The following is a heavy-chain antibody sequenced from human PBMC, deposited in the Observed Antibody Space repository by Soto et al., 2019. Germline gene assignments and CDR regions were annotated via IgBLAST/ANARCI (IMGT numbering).Heavy chain of an antibody. CDR2: INPSGGST. CDR1: GYTFNSCY. Sequence: SVAVSCKASGYTFNSCYRHWVRQAPGQGLEWMGIINPSGGSTSYGQKFQGRVTMTRDTSKTTVYMELSSLRSEDTAVYYCALLAGYNWFDPWGQGSLLTASS. J-gene: IGHJ5*02. V-gene: IGHV1-46*02. D-gene: IGHD3-9*01. CDR3: ALLAGYNWFDP.